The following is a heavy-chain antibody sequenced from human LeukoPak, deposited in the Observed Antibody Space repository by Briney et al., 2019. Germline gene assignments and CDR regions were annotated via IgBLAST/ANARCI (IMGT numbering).Heavy chain of an antibody. Sequence: SETLSLTCTVSGGSISSYYWSWIRQPPGKGLEWIGEINHSGSTNYNPSLKSRVTISVDTSKNQFSLKLSSVTAADTAVYYCARGRRYYYGSGSYYNGDYWGQGTLVTVSS. CDR1: GGSISSYY. J-gene: IGHJ4*02. CDR3: ARGRRYYYGSGSYYNGDY. D-gene: IGHD3-10*01. CDR2: INHSGST. V-gene: IGHV4-34*01.